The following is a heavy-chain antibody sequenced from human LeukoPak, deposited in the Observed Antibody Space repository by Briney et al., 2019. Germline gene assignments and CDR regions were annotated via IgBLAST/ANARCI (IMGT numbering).Heavy chain of an antibody. J-gene: IGHJ4*02. V-gene: IGHV1-2*02. D-gene: IGHD2/OR15-2a*01. Sequence: ASVKVSCKASGYRFTDYYIHWVRQAPGRGLEWMGWIHPNSGGTEFAQKFQGRVTMTRDTSIYTAYMELSSLRPDDTAVYYCAREINKGLYYWGQGTLVIVSS. CDR2: IHPNSGGT. CDR3: AREINKGLYY. CDR1: GYRFTDYY.